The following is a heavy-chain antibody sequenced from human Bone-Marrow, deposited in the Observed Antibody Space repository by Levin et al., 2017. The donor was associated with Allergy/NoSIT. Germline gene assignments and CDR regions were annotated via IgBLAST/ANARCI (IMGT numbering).Heavy chain of an antibody. V-gene: IGHV5-51*01. J-gene: IGHJ5*02. D-gene: IGHD3-3*01. Sequence: RSGGSLRLSCKGSGYSFATYWIAWVRQMPGKGLEWMGIIYPSDSNTRYSPSFQGQVTISADKSISTAYVQWSSLKASDTAIYYCASGVAGRSWGQGTLVTVSS. CDR3: ASGVAGRS. CDR1: GYSFATYW. CDR2: IYPSDSNT.